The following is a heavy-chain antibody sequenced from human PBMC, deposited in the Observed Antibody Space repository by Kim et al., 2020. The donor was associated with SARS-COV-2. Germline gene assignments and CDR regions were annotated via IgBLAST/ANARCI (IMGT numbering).Heavy chain of an antibody. V-gene: IGHV4-59*01. CDR3: ARVRFGAFFGVVIKDNWFDP. Sequence: SETLSLTCTVSGGSISSYYWSWIRQPPGKGLEWIGYIYYSGSTNYNPSLKSRVTISVDTSKNQFSLKLSSVTAADTAVYYCARVRFGAFFGVVIKDNWFDPWGQGTLVTVSS. CDR1: GGSISSYY. CDR2: IYYSGST. J-gene: IGHJ5*02. D-gene: IGHD3-3*01.